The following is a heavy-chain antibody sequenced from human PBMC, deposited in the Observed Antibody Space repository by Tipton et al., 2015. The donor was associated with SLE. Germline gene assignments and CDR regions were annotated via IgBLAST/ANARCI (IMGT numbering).Heavy chain of an antibody. CDR1: GYTFTSFG. CDR3: ARGGERVTTVTSYNWFDP. V-gene: IGHV1-18*01. J-gene: IGHJ5*02. D-gene: IGHD4-17*01. Sequence: QLVQSGAEVKKPGASVKVSCKASGYTFTSFGISWVRQAPGQGLEWMGWISGYTGNTNYAQKLQGRVTMTSDTSTSTAYMELRSLRSDDTAVYYCARGGERVTTVTSYNWFDPWGQGTLVTVSS. CDR2: ISGYTGNT.